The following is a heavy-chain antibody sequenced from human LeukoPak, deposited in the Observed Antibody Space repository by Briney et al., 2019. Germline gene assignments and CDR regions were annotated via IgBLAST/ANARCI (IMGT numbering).Heavy chain of an antibody. CDR2: VYVSGAT. CDR1: GGSITNYY. CDR3: ARHGKGVTYFYTFDI. Sequence: SDTLSLTCTVSGGSITNYYWSWLRQPPGEGLEWIGYVYVSGATNSNPALKSRVTISVDTAKNQFSLKLSSVTAADTAVYYCARHGKGVTYFYTFDIWGQGTVVAVSS. J-gene: IGHJ3*02. V-gene: IGHV4-59*08. D-gene: IGHD2/OR15-2a*01.